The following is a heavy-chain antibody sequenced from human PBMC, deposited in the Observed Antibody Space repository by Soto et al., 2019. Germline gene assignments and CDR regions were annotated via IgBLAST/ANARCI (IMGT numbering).Heavy chain of an antibody. CDR2: TYHSGNT. CDR3: ARETNGDYVGYFAP. CDR1: GASISHYY. V-gene: IGHV4-59*12. J-gene: IGHJ5*02. D-gene: IGHD2-21*01. Sequence: PSETLSLTCTVSGASISHYYCNWIRQPPGKGLQWIGHTYHSGNTNHNPSLKSRVIIAVDTPKNQFSLKVRSVTAADTAVYYCARETNGDYVGYFAPWAQGIQVTVS.